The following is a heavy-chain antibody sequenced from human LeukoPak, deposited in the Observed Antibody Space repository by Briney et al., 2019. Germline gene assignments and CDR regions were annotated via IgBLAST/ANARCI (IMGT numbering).Heavy chain of an antibody. CDR1: GFTFSSYS. CDR3: ARDWSQVPAAMSYYYYYGMDV. CDR2: ISSSSSTI. J-gene: IGHJ6*02. D-gene: IGHD2-2*01. V-gene: IGHV3-48*04. Sequence: GGSLRLSCAASGFTFSSYSMNWVRQAPGKGLEWVSYISSSSSTIYYADSVKGRFTISRDNAKNSLYLQMNSLRAEDTAVYYCARDWSQVPAAMSYYYYYGMDVWGQGTTVTVSS.